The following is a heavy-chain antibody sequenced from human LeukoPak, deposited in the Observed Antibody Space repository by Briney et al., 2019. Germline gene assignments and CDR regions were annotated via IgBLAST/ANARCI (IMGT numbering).Heavy chain of an antibody. D-gene: IGHD3-3*01. Sequence: GGSLRLSCAASGFTFSSYWMSWVRQAPGKGLEWVANIKQDGSEKYYVDSVKGRFTISRDNAKNSLYLQMNSLRAEDTAVYYCARGWFLEWLPEYYYYYGMDVWGQGTTVTVSS. CDR2: IKQDGSEK. V-gene: IGHV3-7*01. J-gene: IGHJ6*02. CDR3: ARGWFLEWLPEYYYYYGMDV. CDR1: GFTFSSYW.